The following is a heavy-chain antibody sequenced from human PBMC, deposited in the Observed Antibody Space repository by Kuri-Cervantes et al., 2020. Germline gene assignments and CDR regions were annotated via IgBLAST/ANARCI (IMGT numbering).Heavy chain of an antibody. D-gene: IGHD3-16*01. CDR2: ISWSTI. V-gene: IGHV3-48*04. CDR1: GFSFSRYS. Sequence: GGSLRLSCTASGFSFSRYSMNWVRQAPGKGLEWVSYISWSTIYYADSVKGRFTISRDNAKNSLYLQMNSLRAEDTALYYCARRGSYYYMDVWGKGTTVTVSS. CDR3: ARRGSYYYMDV. J-gene: IGHJ6*03.